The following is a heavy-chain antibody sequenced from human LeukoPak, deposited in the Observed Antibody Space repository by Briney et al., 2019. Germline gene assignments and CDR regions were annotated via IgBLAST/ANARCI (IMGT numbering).Heavy chain of an antibody. CDR1: GFTFSSYS. D-gene: IGHD2-15*01. Sequence: GGSLRLSCAASGFTFSSYSMNWVRQAPGKGLEWVSSISSSSSCIYYADSVKGRFTISRDDSKNTAYLQMNSLKTEDTAVYYCTCRYSGYYYYGMDVWGQGTTVTVSS. J-gene: IGHJ6*02. CDR2: ISSSSSCI. V-gene: IGHV3-21*04. CDR3: TCRYSGYYYYGMDV.